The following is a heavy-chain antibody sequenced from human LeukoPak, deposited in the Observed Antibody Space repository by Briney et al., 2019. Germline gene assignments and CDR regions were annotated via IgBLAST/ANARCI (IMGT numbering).Heavy chain of an antibody. V-gene: IGHV1-46*01. Sequence: ASVKVSCKASGYTFTGYYMHWVRQAPGQGLEWMGIIIPSGGNTKYAQQFQGRISMTGDTSTSTVFMELHSLRSEDTALYYCAREGPNTCYFDYWGQGTLVTVSS. CDR1: GYTFTGYY. CDR2: IIPSGGNT. CDR3: AREGPNTCYFDY. J-gene: IGHJ4*02. D-gene: IGHD4/OR15-4a*01.